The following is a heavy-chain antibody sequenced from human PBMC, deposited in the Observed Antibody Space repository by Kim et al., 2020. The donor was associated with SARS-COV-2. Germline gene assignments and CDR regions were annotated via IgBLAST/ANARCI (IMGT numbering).Heavy chain of an antibody. J-gene: IGHJ5*02. CDR1: GYTFTSYG. CDR2: ISAYNGNT. Sequence: ASVKVSCKASGYTFTSYGISWVRQAPGQGLEWMGWISAYNGNTNYAQKLQGRVTMTTDTSTSTAYMELRSLRSDDTAVYYCARDQVNRPTPPIYGSGSYYHQNFDPWGQGTLVTVSS. V-gene: IGHV1-18*04. CDR3: ARDQVNRPTPPIYGSGSYYHQNFDP. D-gene: IGHD3-10*01.